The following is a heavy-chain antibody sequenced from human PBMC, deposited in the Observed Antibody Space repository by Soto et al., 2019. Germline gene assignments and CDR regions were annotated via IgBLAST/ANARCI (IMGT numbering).Heavy chain of an antibody. V-gene: IGHV3-33*01. J-gene: IGHJ4*02. Sequence: GGSLRLSCAASGFTFSSYGMHWVRQAPGKGLEWVAVIWYDGSNKYYADSVKGRFTISRDNSKNTLYLQMNSLRAEDTAVYYCARDSQYCSGGSCYLPTPHMIDYWGQGTLVTVSS. CDR3: ARDSQYCSGGSCYLPTPHMIDY. CDR2: IWYDGSNK. D-gene: IGHD2-15*01. CDR1: GFTFSSYG.